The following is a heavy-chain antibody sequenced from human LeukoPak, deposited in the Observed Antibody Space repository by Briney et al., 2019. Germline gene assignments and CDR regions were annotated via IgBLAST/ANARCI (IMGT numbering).Heavy chain of an antibody. V-gene: IGHV3-23*01. CDR2: INGDGGST. J-gene: IGHJ4*02. CDR3: AKWGAQSGSYRVVDC. Sequence: GGSLRLSCAASGITFRSYAMSWVRQARGKGLEWVSAINGDGGSTYYADSVKGRFTISRDNSNNTLFLQMNSLRVEDTTVYYCAKWGAQSGSYRVVDCWGRGTLVTVSS. D-gene: IGHD3-10*01. CDR1: GITFRSYA.